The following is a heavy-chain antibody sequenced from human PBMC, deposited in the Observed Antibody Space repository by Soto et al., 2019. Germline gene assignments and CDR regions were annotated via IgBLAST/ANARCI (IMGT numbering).Heavy chain of an antibody. Sequence: TLASTFSVSGGSIITCGHYWSWVRQHPGKVLEWIGYIFYSGSTYYNPSLKSRTSISVYTSKNKFSLRLRSVTAADTAVYDFERARPAVPAYWYFDLWARCSLDTVSS. D-gene: IGHD3-10*02. CDR3: ERARPAVPAYWYFDL. V-gene: IGHV4-31*03. CDR2: IFYSGST. CDR1: GGSIITCGHY. J-gene: IGHJ2*01.